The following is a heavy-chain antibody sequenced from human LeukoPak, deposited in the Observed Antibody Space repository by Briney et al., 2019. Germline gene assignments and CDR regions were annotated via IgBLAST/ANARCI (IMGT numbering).Heavy chain of an antibody. Sequence: PGGSLRLSCAASGFTFSGSALHWVRQASGKGLEWVSVIYSGGSTYYADSVKGRFTISRDNPKNTLYLQMNSLRAEDTAVYYCARGGSSGYYPDYWGQGTLVTVSS. CDR3: ARGGSSGYYPDY. J-gene: IGHJ4*02. V-gene: IGHV3-66*01. CDR2: IYSGGST. D-gene: IGHD3-22*01. CDR1: GFTFSGSA.